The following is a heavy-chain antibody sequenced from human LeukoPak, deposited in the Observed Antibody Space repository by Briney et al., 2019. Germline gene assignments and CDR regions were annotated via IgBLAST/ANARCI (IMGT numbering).Heavy chain of an antibody. Sequence: PGGSLRLSCAASGFTFPNYWMHWARQAPGKGLVWLSRIHGDGSATSYADPVKGRFAISRDNADNTLYLQMNSLRAEDTAVYYCAREPYGDQGPFFDYWGQGTLVTVSS. D-gene: IGHD4-17*01. CDR3: AREPYGDQGPFFDY. V-gene: IGHV3-74*01. CDR2: IHGDGSAT. CDR1: GFTFPNYW. J-gene: IGHJ4*02.